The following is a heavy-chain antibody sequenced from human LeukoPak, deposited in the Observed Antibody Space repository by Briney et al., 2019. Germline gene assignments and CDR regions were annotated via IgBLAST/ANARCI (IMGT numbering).Heavy chain of an antibody. CDR1: GRSLSSYH. Sequence: AETLPLTCTVSGRSLSSYHWSWTGAPPGKGREGIVYIYYSGSTNYHPSLKSRATITVDTSKNQFPQKLSSVTAADTPVYYWARGAAANGMDVWGQGTTVTVSS. CDR3: ARGAAANGMDV. D-gene: IGHD6-13*01. CDR2: IYYSGST. J-gene: IGHJ6*02. V-gene: IGHV4-59*08.